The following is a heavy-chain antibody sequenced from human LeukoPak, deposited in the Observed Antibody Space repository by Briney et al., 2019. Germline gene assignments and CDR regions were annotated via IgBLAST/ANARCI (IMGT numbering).Heavy chain of an antibody. CDR2: ISSNGGST. Sequence: GGSLRLSCSASGFTFSSYAMHWVRQAPGKGLEYVSAISSNGGSTYYADSVKGRFTVSRDNSKNTLYLQMSSLRAEDTAVYYCVKGTTGYFDYWGQGTLVTVSS. D-gene: IGHD4-17*01. J-gene: IGHJ4*02. CDR1: GFTFSSYA. CDR3: VKGTTGYFDY. V-gene: IGHV3-64D*06.